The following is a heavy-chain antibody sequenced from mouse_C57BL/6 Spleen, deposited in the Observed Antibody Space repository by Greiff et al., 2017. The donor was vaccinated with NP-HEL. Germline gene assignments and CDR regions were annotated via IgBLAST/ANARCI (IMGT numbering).Heavy chain of an antibody. CDR2: ISSGSSTI. CDR3: ARGYGSRNYFDY. Sequence: EVMLVESGGGLVKPGGSLKLSCAASGFTFSDYGMHWVRQAPEKGLEWVAYISSGSSTIYYADTVKGRFTISRDNAKNTLFLQMTSLRSEDTAMYYCARGYGSRNYFDYWGQGTTLTVSS. D-gene: IGHD1-1*01. CDR1: GFTFSDYG. V-gene: IGHV5-17*01. J-gene: IGHJ2*01.